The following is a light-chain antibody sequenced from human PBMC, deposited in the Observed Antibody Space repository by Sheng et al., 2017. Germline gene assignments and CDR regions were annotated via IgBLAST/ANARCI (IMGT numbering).Light chain of an antibody. J-gene: IGKJ1*01. Sequence: PGERVTLSCRASQSVNSRYLAWYQQKPGQAPRLLIYGASSRATGIPDRFSGSGSGTDFTLTISRLEPEDFAMYYCQQYGSSPPWTFGQGTKVEIK. CDR3: QQYGSSPPWT. V-gene: IGKV3-20*01. CDR1: QSVNSRY. CDR2: GAS.